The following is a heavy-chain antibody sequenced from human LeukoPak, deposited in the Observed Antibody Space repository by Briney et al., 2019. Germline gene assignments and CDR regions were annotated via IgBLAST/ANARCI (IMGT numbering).Heavy chain of an antibody. CDR1: GFTFDDYA. D-gene: IGHD3-10*01. J-gene: IGHJ5*02. CDR2: ISGSGGST. V-gene: IGHV3-23*01. CDR3: AKGPVTLLWFGEPNWFDP. Sequence: PGGSLRLSCAASGFTFDDYAMHWVRQAPGKGLEWVSAISGSGGSTYYADSVKGRFTISRDNSKNTLYLQMNSLRAEDTAVYYCAKGPVTLLWFGEPNWFDPWGQGTLVTVSS.